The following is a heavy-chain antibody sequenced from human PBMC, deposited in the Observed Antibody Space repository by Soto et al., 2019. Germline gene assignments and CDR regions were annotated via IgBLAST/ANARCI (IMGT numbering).Heavy chain of an antibody. D-gene: IGHD7-27*01. CDR2: IYSGGVT. Sequence: GGSLRLSCAASGFTVSGNYMGWVRQAPGKGLEWVAIIYSGGVTYYADSVKDRFTISRDNXKXXXXXXXXXXXXEERXXXXCARANWGADDAFDIWGQGTMVTVSS. CDR1: GFTVSGNY. V-gene: IGHV3-66*01. J-gene: IGHJ3*02. CDR3: ARANWGADDAFDI.